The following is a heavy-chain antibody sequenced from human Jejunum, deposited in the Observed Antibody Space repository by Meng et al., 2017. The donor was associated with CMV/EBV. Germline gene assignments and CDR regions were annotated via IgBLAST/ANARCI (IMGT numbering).Heavy chain of an antibody. CDR1: GFAFSDTY. CDR3: VTGELFFDY. D-gene: IGHD3-10*01. CDR2: ISPGGTTV. J-gene: IGHJ4*02. Sequence: LSWSASGFAFSDTYMSWIRQAPGKGLEWISYISPGGTTVYYADSVKGRFTISRDNAMDSLYLQMNSLTAEDTAVYYCVTGELFFDYWGQGTLVTVSS. V-gene: IGHV3-11*01.